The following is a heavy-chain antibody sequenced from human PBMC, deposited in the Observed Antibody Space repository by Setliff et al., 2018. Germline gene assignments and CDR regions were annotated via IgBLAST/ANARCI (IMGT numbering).Heavy chain of an antibody. CDR3: ARTTGSTHNWLDP. CDR1: GGSFSNYY. Sequence: LSLTCAVYGGSFSNYYWGWIRQPPGKGLVWLGEVSHSGSTNYKPSLKGRVARSVDTSKRQFSLKLNSVTAADTAVYYCARTTGSTHNWLDPWGPGTLVTVSS. D-gene: IGHD1-1*01. V-gene: IGHV4-34*01. J-gene: IGHJ5*02. CDR2: VSHSGST.